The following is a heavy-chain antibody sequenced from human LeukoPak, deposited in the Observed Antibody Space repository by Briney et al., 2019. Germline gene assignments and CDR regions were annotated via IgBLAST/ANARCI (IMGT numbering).Heavy chain of an antibody. J-gene: IGHJ4*02. D-gene: IGHD1-26*01. V-gene: IGHV3-23*01. CDR1: GFTFSSYA. Sequence: AGGSLRLSCAASGFTFSSYAMSWVRQAPGKGLEWVSAISGSGGSTYYADSVKGRFTISRDNSKNTLYLQMNSLRAEDTAVYYCAKGKVARREDYLDYWGQGTLVTVSS. CDR2: ISGSGGST. CDR3: AKGKVARREDYLDY.